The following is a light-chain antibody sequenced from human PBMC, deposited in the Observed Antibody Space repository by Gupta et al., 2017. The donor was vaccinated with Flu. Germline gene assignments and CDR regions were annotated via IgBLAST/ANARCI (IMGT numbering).Light chain of an antibody. CDR3: QQTDSIPRT. CDR2: AAS. V-gene: IGKV1-39*01. J-gene: IGKJ3*01. CDR1: QSINSY. Sequence: DIQMTQSPSSLSASVGDRVTITCRASQSINSYLNWYQQKPGKAPKLLIYAASTLQSGVPSRFSGSGSGTDFTLTISSLQPEDFATYYCQQTDSIPRTFGHGTKVDIK.